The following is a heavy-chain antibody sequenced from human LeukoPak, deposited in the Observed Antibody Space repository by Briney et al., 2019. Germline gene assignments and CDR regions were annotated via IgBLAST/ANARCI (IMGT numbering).Heavy chain of an antibody. CDR3: ARDVEGGTFDI. CDR1: GFTFSGFW. Sequence: GGSLKLSCPASGFTFSGFWLNWVRQAQGRGLEWVANIDQSGGRNNYVDSVKGRFTISRDNAKNSLFLEMSSLRADDTAVYFCARDVEGGTFDIWGQGTTVTVSS. V-gene: IGHV3-7*05. CDR2: IDQSGGRN. D-gene: IGHD3-16*01. J-gene: IGHJ3*02.